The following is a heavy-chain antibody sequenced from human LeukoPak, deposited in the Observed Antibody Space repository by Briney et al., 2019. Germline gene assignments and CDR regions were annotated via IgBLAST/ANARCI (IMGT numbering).Heavy chain of an antibody. D-gene: IGHD6-19*01. V-gene: IGHV1-69*06. J-gene: IGHJ4*02. CDR3: ARDPGGGYSSGWYDF. CDR2: IIPIFGTA. CDR1: GGTFNSYA. Sequence: SVKVSCKASGGTFNSYAINWVRQAPGQGLEWMGGIIPIFGTANYAQKFQGRVTITADKSTSTAYMELSSLRSEDTAVYYCARDPGGGYSSGWYDFWGQGTLVTVSS.